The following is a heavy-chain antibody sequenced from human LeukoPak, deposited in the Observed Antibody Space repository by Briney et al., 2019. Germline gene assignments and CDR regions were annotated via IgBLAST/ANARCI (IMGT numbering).Heavy chain of an antibody. CDR3: AREAAAGTFYFDY. V-gene: IGHV4-4*07. Sequence: PSETLSLTCTVSGGSISNYYWSWIRQPAGKGLEWIGRIYISGSTSGSTDYNPSLKSRVTMSVDTSKNQFSLKLTSVTAADTAVYYCAREAAAGTFYFDYWGQGTLVTVSS. CDR2: IYISGSTSGST. D-gene: IGHD6-13*01. CDR1: GGSISNYY. J-gene: IGHJ4*02.